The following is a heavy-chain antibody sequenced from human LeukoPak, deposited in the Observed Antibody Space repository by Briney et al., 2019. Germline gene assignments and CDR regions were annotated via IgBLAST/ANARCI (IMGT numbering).Heavy chain of an antibody. CDR2: IYYSGST. CDR3: ARPYYDILAGYLAFFDY. Sequence: SETLSLTCTVSGVSISSYYWGWIRQPPGKGLEWIGSIYYSGSTYYNPSLKSRVTISVDTSKNQFSLKLSSVTAADTAVYYCARPYYDILAGYLAFFDYWGQGTLVTVSS. V-gene: IGHV4-39*01. J-gene: IGHJ4*02. D-gene: IGHD3-9*01. CDR1: GVSISSYY.